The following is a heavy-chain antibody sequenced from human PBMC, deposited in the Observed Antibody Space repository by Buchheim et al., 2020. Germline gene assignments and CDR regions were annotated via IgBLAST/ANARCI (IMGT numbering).Heavy chain of an antibody. CDR2: MNPNSGNT. D-gene: IGHD3-22*01. V-gene: IGHV1-8*01. CDR3: GRFPDYYYDSSGSQPNWFDP. CDR1: GYTFTSYD. Sequence: QVQLVQSGAEVKKPGASVKVSCKASGYTFTSYDINWVRQATGQGLEWMGWMNPNSGNTGYAQKFQGRVTMTRNTSISTAYMELSSLRSEDTAVYYCGRFPDYYYDSSGSQPNWFDPWGQGTL. J-gene: IGHJ5*02.